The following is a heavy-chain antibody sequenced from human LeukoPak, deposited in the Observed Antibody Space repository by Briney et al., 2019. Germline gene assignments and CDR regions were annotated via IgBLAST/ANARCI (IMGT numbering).Heavy chain of an antibody. D-gene: IGHD5-24*01. V-gene: IGHV4-39*01. CDR3: ASPSRDGYNLSP. CDR1: GFTFSSYD. CDR2: IYYSGRT. Sequence: GSLRLSCAASGFTFSSYDMHWIRQPPGKGLEWIGSIYYSGRTYYNPSLKSRVTIFVDTSKNQFSLQLSSATAADTAVYYCASPSRDGYNLSPWGQGTLVTVSS. J-gene: IGHJ5*02.